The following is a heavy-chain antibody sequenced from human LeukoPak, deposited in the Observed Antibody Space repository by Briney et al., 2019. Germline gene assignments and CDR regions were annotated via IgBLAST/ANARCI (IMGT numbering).Heavy chain of an antibody. J-gene: IGHJ4*02. V-gene: IGHV3-30*04. D-gene: IGHD2-15*01. CDR3: ARDPAKGAATYFDY. CDR1: ASPFTNYA. CDR2: ISFDGAKI. Sequence: PGRSLRPACTASASPFTNYAMNCVRQTPGKGLEWVALISFDGAKIYYADSVKGRFTISRDNSKSTLFLQMNSLTVEDTAVYYCARDPAKGAATYFDYWGQGTLVTVSS.